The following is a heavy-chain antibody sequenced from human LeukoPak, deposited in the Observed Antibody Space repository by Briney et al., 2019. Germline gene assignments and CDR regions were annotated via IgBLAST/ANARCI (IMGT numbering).Heavy chain of an antibody. CDR3: AKDVGGPLADAFDI. V-gene: IGHV3-9*03. Sequence: GGSLRLSCATSGFTFRDYAMYWVRQAPGKGLEWVSGISWDSSSVAYADSVKGRFTISRDNAKNSLYLQMNSLRAEDMALYYCAKDVGGPLADAFDIWGQGTMVTVSS. D-gene: IGHD2-15*01. CDR1: GFTFRDYA. J-gene: IGHJ3*02. CDR2: ISWDSSSV.